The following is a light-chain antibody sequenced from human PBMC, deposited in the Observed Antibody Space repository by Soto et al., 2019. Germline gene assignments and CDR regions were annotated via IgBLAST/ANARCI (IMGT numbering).Light chain of an antibody. V-gene: IGLV4-69*01. CDR3: QTWGTGIVV. J-gene: IGLJ2*01. CDR2: VNSDGSH. Sequence: QSVLTQSPSASASLGASVKLTCTLSSGHSSYGIAWHQQQPEKGPRYLMKVNSDGSHNKGDGIPDRFSGSGSGAERYLTISSLQSEDEADYYCQTWGTGIVVFGGGTKLTVL. CDR1: SGHSSYG.